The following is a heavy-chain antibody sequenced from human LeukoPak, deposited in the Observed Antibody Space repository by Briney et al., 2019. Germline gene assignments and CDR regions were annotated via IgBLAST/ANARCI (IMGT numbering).Heavy chain of an antibody. D-gene: IGHD6-13*01. CDR3: AKDVCWSVS. CDR2: ISANGVDT. V-gene: IGHV3-23*01. Sequence: GGSLRLSCVASGFTFSNHAMTWVRQAPGKGLEWVSAISANGVDTFYAPSVKGRFTISRDNSKNTLYLQINSLGAEDTAIYYCAKDVCWSVSWGQGTLVTVSS. J-gene: IGHJ5*02. CDR1: GFTFSNHA.